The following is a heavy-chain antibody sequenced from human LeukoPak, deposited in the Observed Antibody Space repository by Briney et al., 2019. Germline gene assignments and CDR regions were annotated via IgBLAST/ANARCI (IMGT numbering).Heavy chain of an antibody. CDR2: ISSSSYI. Sequence: PGGSLRLSCAASGFTFSSYGMHWVRQAPGKGLEWVSSISSSSYIYYADSVKGRFTISRDNAKNSLYLQMNSLRAEDTAVYYCARDAEQYYDSSGYYHGFDYWGQGTLVTVSS. CDR3: ARDAEQYYDSSGYYHGFDY. V-gene: IGHV3-21*01. CDR1: GFTFSSYG. J-gene: IGHJ4*02. D-gene: IGHD3-22*01.